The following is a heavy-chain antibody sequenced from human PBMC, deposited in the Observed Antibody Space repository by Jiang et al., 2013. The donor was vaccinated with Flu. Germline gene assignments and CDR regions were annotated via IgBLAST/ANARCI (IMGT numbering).Heavy chain of an antibody. CDR1: GYTFTGYY. CDR3: ARDVCSGGSCYGNWFDP. D-gene: IGHD2-15*01. J-gene: IGHJ5*02. CDR2: INPNGAVT. V-gene: IGHV1-2*02. Sequence: SGAEVKNPGTSVKVSCRASGYTFTGYYIHWVRQAPGQGLEYMGWINPNGAVTFYAQKFQGRVTMTRDTSISTIYMDLSRLTSDDTAVYYCARDVCSGGSCYGNWFDPWGQGTLVTVSS.